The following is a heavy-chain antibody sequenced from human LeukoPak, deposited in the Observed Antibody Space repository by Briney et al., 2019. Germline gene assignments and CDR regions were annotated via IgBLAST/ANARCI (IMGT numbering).Heavy chain of an antibody. D-gene: IGHD3-22*01. V-gene: IGHV4-39*01. Sequence: SETLSLTCTVSGGSISSSSYYWGWIRQPPGKGLEWIGSIYYSGSTYYNPSLKSRVTISVDTSKNQFSLKLSSVTAADTAVYYCARHPLYYYDSSGFLDYWGQGTLVTVSS. CDR3: ARHPLYYYDSSGFLDY. CDR2: IYYSGST. J-gene: IGHJ4*02. CDR1: GGSISSSSYY.